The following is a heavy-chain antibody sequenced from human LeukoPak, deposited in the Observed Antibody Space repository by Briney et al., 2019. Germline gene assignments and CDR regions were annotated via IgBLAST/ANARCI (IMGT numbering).Heavy chain of an antibody. D-gene: IGHD3-3*01. Sequence: GGSLRLSCAASGFTFSSYAMSWVRRAPGKGLEWVSAISGSGGSTYYADSVKGRFTISRDNSKNTLYLQMNSLRAEDTAVYYCAKDLDADFWSGYFGYWGQGTLVTVSS. CDR3: AKDLDADFWSGYFGY. V-gene: IGHV3-23*01. CDR1: GFTFSSYA. CDR2: ISGSGGST. J-gene: IGHJ4*02.